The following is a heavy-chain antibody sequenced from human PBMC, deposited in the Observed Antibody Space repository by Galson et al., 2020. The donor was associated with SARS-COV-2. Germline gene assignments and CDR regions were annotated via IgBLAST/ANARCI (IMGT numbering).Heavy chain of an antibody. CDR1: GFTFSSYA. V-gene: IGHV3-23*01. D-gene: IGHD3-22*01. CDR3: AKPGITMIIVVTSPIFEY. CDR2: RSGSGDST. Sequence: GESLKISCAASGFTFSSYAMSWVRQAPGKGLEWVSARSGSGDSTYYADSVQGRFTIARDNSKNTLYLQMNSLRAEDTAIYYCAKPGITMIIVVTSPIFEYWGQGTLVTVSS. J-gene: IGHJ4*02.